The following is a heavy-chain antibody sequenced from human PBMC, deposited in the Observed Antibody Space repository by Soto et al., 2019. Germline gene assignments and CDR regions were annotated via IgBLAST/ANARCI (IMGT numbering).Heavy chain of an antibody. D-gene: IGHD1-1*01. CDR1: GGSFSGYY. J-gene: IGHJ4*02. Sequence: SETLSLTCAVYGGSFSGYYWSWIRQPPGKGLEWIGEINHSGSTNYNPSLKSRVTISVDMSKNQFSLRLYSVTAADTAVYYCVRGPYNYNSRYFDYWGQGTLVTVSS. V-gene: IGHV4-34*01. CDR2: INHSGST. CDR3: VRGPYNYNSRYFDY.